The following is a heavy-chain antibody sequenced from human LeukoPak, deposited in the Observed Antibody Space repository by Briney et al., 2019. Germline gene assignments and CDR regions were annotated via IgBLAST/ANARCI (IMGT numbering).Heavy chain of an antibody. D-gene: IGHD6-13*01. Sequence: GGSLRLSCAASGFTFSSYAMSWVRQAPGKGLEWVSTISGSGGSTYYADSVKGRFTISRDNSKNTLYLQMNSLRAEDTAVYYCAKDGSKKLVSGDFDPWGQGTLVTVSS. CDR2: ISGSGGST. CDR1: GFTFSSYA. CDR3: AKDGSKKLVSGDFDP. J-gene: IGHJ5*02. V-gene: IGHV3-23*01.